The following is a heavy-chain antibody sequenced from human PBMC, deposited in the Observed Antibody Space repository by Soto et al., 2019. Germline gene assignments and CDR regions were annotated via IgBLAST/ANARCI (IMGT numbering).Heavy chain of an antibody. J-gene: IGHJ4*02. V-gene: IGHV3-23*01. Sequence: EVQLLESGGGLVQPGGSLRLYCAASGFTFSSYAMSWVRQAPGKGLEWVSAISGSGGSTYYADSVKGRFTISRDNSKNTVYLQMNSLRAEDTAVYYCAKVEYVWGSDRSFDYWGQGTLVTFSA. D-gene: IGHD3-16*02. CDR1: GFTFSSYA. CDR2: ISGSGGST. CDR3: AKVEYVWGSDRSFDY.